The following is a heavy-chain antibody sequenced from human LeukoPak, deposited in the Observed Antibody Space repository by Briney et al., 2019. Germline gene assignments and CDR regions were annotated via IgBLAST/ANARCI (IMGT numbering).Heavy chain of an antibody. CDR2: IYYRGST. J-gene: IGHJ4*02. D-gene: IGHD4-17*01. V-gene: IGHV4-59*01. CDR1: GGSINNYY. CDR3: ARGGDYGDLRYFDY. Sequence: SETLSLTCTVSGGSINNYYWSWIRQPPGQGLEWIGYIYYRGSTNYNHYLKSRVTFSVDTSKNQFSLKLNSVTAADTAVYYCARGGDYGDLRYFDYWGQGTLVTVSS.